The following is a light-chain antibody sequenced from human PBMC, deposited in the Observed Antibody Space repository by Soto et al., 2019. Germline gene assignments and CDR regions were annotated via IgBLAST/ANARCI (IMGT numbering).Light chain of an antibody. CDR1: QSVGTY. CDR2: DAS. CDR3: QQRSNWPPEIT. V-gene: IGKV3-11*01. J-gene: IGKJ5*01. Sequence: EIVLTQSPATLSLSPGERATLSCRASQSVGTYLGWYQQKPGQAPRLLIYDASNRATGIPARFSGSGSGTDFTLTISSLEPEDFAVYFCQQRSNWPPEITFGQGTRLEIK.